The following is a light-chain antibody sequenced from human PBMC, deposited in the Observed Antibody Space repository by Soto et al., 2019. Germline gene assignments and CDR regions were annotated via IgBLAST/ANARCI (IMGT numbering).Light chain of an antibody. CDR3: QHYGDSSP. V-gene: IGKV3-20*01. J-gene: IGKJ1*01. CDR2: AAS. Sequence: EIVLTQSPGTLSLSPGERATLSCRANQIVTSSYLAWYQQRPGQAPRLLIYAASSRATGIPDRFSGSNSGTDFTLTISSLEPEDFAVYYCQHYGDSSPFGQGTKVDIK. CDR1: QIVTSSY.